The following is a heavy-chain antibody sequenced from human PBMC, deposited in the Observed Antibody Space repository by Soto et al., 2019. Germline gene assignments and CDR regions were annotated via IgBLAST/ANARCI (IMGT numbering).Heavy chain of an antibody. D-gene: IGHD6-13*01. J-gene: IGHJ6*02. CDR3: ARDDPNQYSISWYRYLSYYAMDV. CDR2: IAYDGSNK. CDR1: GFTFSSYA. V-gene: IGHV3-30-3*01. Sequence: GGSLRLSCAASGFTFSSYAMHWVRQAPGKGLEWVAVIAYDGSNKYDADSVKGRFTISRYNSKNTLYLQMNSLRGEYTAVYYCARDDPNQYSISWYRYLSYYAMDVCGQGTKVTASS.